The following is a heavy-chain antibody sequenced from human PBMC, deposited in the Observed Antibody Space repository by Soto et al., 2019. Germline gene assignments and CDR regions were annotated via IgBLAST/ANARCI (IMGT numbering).Heavy chain of an antibody. CDR3: ARQTTYSSSWFDY. CDR1: GGSIINYY. V-gene: IGHV4-4*07. D-gene: IGHD6-13*01. J-gene: IGHJ5*01. CDR2: IYSSGST. Sequence: PSETLSLTCTVSGGSIINYYWTCIRQPAGKGLEWVGRIYSSGSTSYNPSLKSRLTMSVDTSKNQFSLKLTSVTAADTALYYCARQTTYSSSWFDYWGHGTLVTVSS.